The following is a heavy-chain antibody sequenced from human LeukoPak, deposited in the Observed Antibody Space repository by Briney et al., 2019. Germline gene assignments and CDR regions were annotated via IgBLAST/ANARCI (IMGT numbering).Heavy chain of an antibody. CDR1: GGSFSGYY. D-gene: IGHD2-2*01. J-gene: IGHJ4*02. Sequence: SETLSLTCAVYGGSFSGYYWSWIRQPPGKGLEWIGEINHSGSTNYNPSLKSRVTTSVDTSKNQFSLKLSSVTAADTAVYYCARVGASWRDYFDYWGQGTLVTVSS. CDR3: ARVGASWRDYFDY. CDR2: INHSGST. V-gene: IGHV4-34*01.